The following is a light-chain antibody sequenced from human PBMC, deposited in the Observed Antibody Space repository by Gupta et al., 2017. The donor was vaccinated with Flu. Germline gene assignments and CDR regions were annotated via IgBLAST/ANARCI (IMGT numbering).Light chain of an antibody. J-gene: IGKJ1*01. CDR3: LQDYSYPPWT. CDR2: AAS. Sequence: SSLSASVGDRVTITCRASQDITHDLAWYQQKPGKAPKLLIYAASSLHSGVPSRFSGSGSGTNFTLTISSLQPEDCATYYCLQDYSYPPWTFGQGTKVEIK. CDR1: QDITHD. V-gene: IGKV1-6*01.